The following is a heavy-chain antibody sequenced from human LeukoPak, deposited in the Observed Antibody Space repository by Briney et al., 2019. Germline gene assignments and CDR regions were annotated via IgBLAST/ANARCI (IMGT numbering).Heavy chain of an antibody. D-gene: IGHD3-9*01. CDR2: IYASGST. CDR3: AGPGGYFDWLPFGY. V-gene: IGHV4-61*02. J-gene: IGHJ4*02. CDR1: GGSISSGSYY. Sequence: SQTLSLTCTVSGGSISSGSYYWNWIRQPAGKGLEWIGRIYASGSTNYNPSLKSRVTISVDTSRNQFSLNLSSVTAADTAVYYCAGPGGYFDWLPFGYWGQGTLVTVSS.